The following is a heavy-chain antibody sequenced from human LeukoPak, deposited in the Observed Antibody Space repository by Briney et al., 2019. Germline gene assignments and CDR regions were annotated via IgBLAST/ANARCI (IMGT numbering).Heavy chain of an antibody. V-gene: IGHV7-4-1*02. CDR3: ARVTEYYDYVWGSYRYLIDY. Sequence: GASVKVSCKASGYTFTSYAMNWVRQAPGQGLEWMGWINTNTGNPTYAQGFTGRFVFSLDTSVSTAYLQISSLKAEDTAVYYCARVTEYYDYVWGSYRYLIDYWGQGTLVTVSS. D-gene: IGHD3-16*02. CDR2: INTNTGNP. CDR1: GYTFTSYA. J-gene: IGHJ4*02.